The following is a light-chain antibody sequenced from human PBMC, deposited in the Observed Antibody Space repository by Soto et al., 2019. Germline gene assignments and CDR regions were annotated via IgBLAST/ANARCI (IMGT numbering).Light chain of an antibody. CDR2: EVS. CDR1: SSDVGGYDY. J-gene: IGLJ3*02. V-gene: IGLV2-14*01. Sequence: QSVLTQPASVSGSPGQSITISCTGTSSDVGGYDYVSWYQQHPGKAPTLMIYEVSNRPSGLSNRCTGSKSGNTASLTISGLQAEDEADYYCAAWDDGLDGMVFGEGTKLTVL. CDR3: AAWDDGLDGMV.